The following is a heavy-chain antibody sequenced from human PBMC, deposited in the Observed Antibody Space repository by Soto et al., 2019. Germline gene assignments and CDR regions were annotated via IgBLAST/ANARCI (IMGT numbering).Heavy chain of an antibody. CDR3: AREGYCSSTSCSRAGMDV. Sequence: SVKLSCKASGGTFSSYAISWVRQAPGQGLEWMGGIIPIFGTANYAQKFQGRVTITADESTSTAYMELSSLRSEDTAVYYCAREGYCSSTSCSRAGMDVWGQGTTVTVSS. V-gene: IGHV1-69*13. J-gene: IGHJ6*02. CDR2: IIPIFGTA. D-gene: IGHD2-2*01. CDR1: GGTFSSYA.